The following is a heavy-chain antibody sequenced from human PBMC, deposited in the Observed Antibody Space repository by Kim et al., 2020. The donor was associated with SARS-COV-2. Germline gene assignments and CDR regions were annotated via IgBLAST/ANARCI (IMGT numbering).Heavy chain of an antibody. J-gene: IGHJ4*01. D-gene: IGHD3-3*01. Sequence: GGSLRLSCAASGFTFSSYGMHWVRQAPSKGLEWVAVIWNDGSNIYYADSVKGRFTISRDNSKNTLYLQMNSLRAEDTAVYYCARDDYDFWSGYYDVDYWG. CDR3: ARDDYDFWSGYYDVDY. CDR1: GFTFSSYG. CDR2: IWNDGSNI. V-gene: IGHV3-33*01.